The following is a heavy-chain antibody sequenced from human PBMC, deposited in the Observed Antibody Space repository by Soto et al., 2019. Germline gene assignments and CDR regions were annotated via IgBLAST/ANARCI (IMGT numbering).Heavy chain of an antibody. Sequence: SETLSLTCAVYGGSFSGYYWSWIRQPPGKGLEWIGEINHSGSTNYNPSLKSRVTISVDTSKNQFSLKLSSVTAADTAVYYCARGLRYFDWLLEAPWFDPWGQGTLVT. CDR3: ARGLRYFDWLLEAPWFDP. V-gene: IGHV4-34*01. J-gene: IGHJ5*02. D-gene: IGHD3-9*01. CDR2: INHSGST. CDR1: GGSFSGYY.